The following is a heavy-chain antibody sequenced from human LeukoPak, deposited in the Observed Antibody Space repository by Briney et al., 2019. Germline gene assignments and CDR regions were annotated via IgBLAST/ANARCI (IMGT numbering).Heavy chain of an antibody. D-gene: IGHD4-11*01. Sequence: TSETLSLTCTVSGGSISSYYRSWIRQPPGKGLEWIGYIYYSGSTNYNPSLKSRVTISVDTSRNQFSLKLGSVTAADTAVYYCARGATGTLTTYNYWGQGTLVTASS. CDR2: IYYSGST. V-gene: IGHV4-59*01. CDR1: GGSISSYY. J-gene: IGHJ4*02. CDR3: ARGATGTLTTYNY.